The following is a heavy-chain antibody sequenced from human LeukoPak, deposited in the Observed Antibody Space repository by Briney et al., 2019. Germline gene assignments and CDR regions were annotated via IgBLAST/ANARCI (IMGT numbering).Heavy chain of an antibody. CDR2: INSDGSST. J-gene: IGHJ4*02. CDR3: ASGIAAAGVHFDY. V-gene: IGHV3-74*01. Sequence: GGSLRLSCAASGFTFSSYWMHWVRQAPGKGLVWVSRINSDGSSTSYADSVKGRFTISRDNAKNTLYLQMNSLRAEDTAVHYCASGIAAAGVHFDYWGQGTLVTVSS. CDR1: GFTFSSYW. D-gene: IGHD6-13*01.